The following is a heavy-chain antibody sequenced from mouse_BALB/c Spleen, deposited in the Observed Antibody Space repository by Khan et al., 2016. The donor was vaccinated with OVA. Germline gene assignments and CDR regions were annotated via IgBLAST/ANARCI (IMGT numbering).Heavy chain of an antibody. Sequence: VQLKESGPGLVKPSQSLSLTCTVTGYSITSDYAWNWIRQFPGNKLEWMGYISYSGSTSYNPSLKSRISITRDTSKNQFFLQLNSVTTEDTATXYWASKGYDYDYARDYWGQGTSVTVSS. J-gene: IGHJ4*01. CDR2: ISYSGST. CDR1: GYSITSDYA. D-gene: IGHD2-4*01. V-gene: IGHV3-2*02. CDR3: ASKGYDYDYARDY.